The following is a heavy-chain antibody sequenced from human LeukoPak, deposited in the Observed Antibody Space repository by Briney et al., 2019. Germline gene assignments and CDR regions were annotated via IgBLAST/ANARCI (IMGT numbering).Heavy chain of an antibody. D-gene: IGHD6-19*01. CDR2: ISGSGGST. V-gene: IGHV3-23*01. Sequence: GGSLRLSCAASGFTFSSYAMSWVRQAPGKGLEWVSAISGSGGSTYYADSVKGRFTISRDNSKNTLYPQMNSLRAEDTAVYYRAKSEQWLEEGNFDYWGQGTLVTVSS. J-gene: IGHJ4*02. CDR3: AKSEQWLEEGNFDY. CDR1: GFTFSSYA.